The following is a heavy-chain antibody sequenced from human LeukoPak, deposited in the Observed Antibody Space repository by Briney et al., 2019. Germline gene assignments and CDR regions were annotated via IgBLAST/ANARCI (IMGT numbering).Heavy chain of an antibody. CDR2: IRTEGSKK. V-gene: IGHV3-30*02. D-gene: IGHD2-2*01. CDR3: AKDPKYCSSTSCYAFDI. CDR1: GFTFSSYG. Sequence: GRSLRLSCVPYGFTFSSYGTQWVRQVPGKGREWVASIRTEGSKKYYADSVKGRFILSRGNSKNTLYLQMNSLRAEDTAVYYCAKDPKYCSSTSCYAFDIWGQGTMGTVSS. J-gene: IGHJ3*02.